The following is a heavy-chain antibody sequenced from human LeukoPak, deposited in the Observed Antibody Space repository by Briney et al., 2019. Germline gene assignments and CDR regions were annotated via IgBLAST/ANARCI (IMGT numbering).Heavy chain of an antibody. CDR1: GFTFSNSW. J-gene: IGHJ6*02. CDR3: ARGWSMDF. D-gene: IGHD3-3*01. Sequence: GGSLRLSCAASGFTFSNSWMSWVRQAPGKGLEWVANIKEDGSDKYYVASVKGRFTISRDNAKSSLYLQMNSLRAEDTAVYYCARGWSMDFWGQGTTVTVSS. V-gene: IGHV3-7*01. CDR2: IKEDGSDK.